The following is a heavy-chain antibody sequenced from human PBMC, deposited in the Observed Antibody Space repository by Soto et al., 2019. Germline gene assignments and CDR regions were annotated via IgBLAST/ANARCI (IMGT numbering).Heavy chain of an antibody. V-gene: IGHV3-48*02. D-gene: IGHD3-3*01. CDR3: ARDPPEYYDLWSGYLYYYGMDV. J-gene: IGHJ6*02. Sequence: GGSLRLSCAASGFTFSSYSMNWDRQAPGKGLEWVSYISSSSSTIYYADSVKGRFTISRDNAKNSLYLQMNSLRDEDTAVYYCARDPPEYYDLWSGYLYYYGMDVWGQGTTVTVSS. CDR1: GFTFSSYS. CDR2: ISSSSSTI.